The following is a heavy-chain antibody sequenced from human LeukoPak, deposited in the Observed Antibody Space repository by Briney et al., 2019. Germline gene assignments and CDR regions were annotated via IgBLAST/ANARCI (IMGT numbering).Heavy chain of an antibody. Sequence: GASVKVSCKASGYTFISYYMHWVRQAPGQGLEWMGIINPSGGSTSYAQKFQGRVTMTRDMSTSTVYMELSSLRSEDTAVYYCARGRTVDEVIDWFDPWGQGTLVTVSS. CDR3: ARGRTVDEVIDWFDP. J-gene: IGHJ5*02. CDR1: GYTFISYY. D-gene: IGHD4-23*01. CDR2: INPSGGST. V-gene: IGHV1-46*01.